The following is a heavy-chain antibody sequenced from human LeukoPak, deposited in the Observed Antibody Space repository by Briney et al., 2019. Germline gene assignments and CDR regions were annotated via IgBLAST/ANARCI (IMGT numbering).Heavy chain of an antibody. V-gene: IGHV3-66*02. CDR1: GFTVSSNY. D-gene: IGHD3-10*01. Sequence: GGSLRLSCAASGFTVSSNYMSWVRQAPGKGLEWVSVIYSGGSTYYADSVKGRFTISRDNSNNTLYLQMNSLRAEDTAVYYCAKDSIYYGSGSNSDYWGQGTLVTVSS. J-gene: IGHJ4*02. CDR2: IYSGGST. CDR3: AKDSIYYGSGSNSDY.